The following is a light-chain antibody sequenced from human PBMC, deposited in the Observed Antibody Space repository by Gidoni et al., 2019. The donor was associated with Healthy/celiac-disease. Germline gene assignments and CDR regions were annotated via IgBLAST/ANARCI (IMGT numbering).Light chain of an antibody. V-gene: IGKV3-20*01. J-gene: IGKJ5*01. CDR1: QSVSSSY. Sequence: EIVLTQSPGTLYLSPGERATPPCRASQSVSSSYLAWYQQKPGQAPRLLIYGASSRATGIPDRFSGSGSGTDFTLTISRLEPEDFAVYYCQQYGSSTITFGQGTRLEIK. CDR2: GAS. CDR3: QQYGSSTIT.